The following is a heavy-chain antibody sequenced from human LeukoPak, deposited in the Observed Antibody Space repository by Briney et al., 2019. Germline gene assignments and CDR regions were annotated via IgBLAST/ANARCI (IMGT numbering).Heavy chain of an antibody. Sequence: SVKVSCKASGGTFSSYAISWVRQAPGQGLEWMGGIIPIFGTANYAQKFQGRVTITADESTSTAYMELSSLRSEDTAVYYCARGRQGSWYHDHTIDYWGQGTLVTVSS. V-gene: IGHV1-69*13. CDR1: GGTFSSYA. D-gene: IGHD6-13*01. J-gene: IGHJ4*02. CDR3: ARGRQGSWYHDHTIDY. CDR2: IIPIFGTA.